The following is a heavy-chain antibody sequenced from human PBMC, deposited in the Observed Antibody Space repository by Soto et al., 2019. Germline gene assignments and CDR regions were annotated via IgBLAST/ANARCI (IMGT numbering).Heavy chain of an antibody. CDR2: LWYDGSNK. CDR3: AREVKVVGARSYYFDY. D-gene: IGHD1-26*01. Sequence: QVQLVESGGGVVQPGRSLRLSCAASGFTFSSYGMHWVRQAPGKGLEWVAVLWYDGSNKYYADSVKGRFTISRDNSKNTLYLQMNSLRAEDTAVYNCAREVKVVGARSYYFDYWGQGALVTVSS. V-gene: IGHV3-33*01. J-gene: IGHJ4*02. CDR1: GFTFSSYG.